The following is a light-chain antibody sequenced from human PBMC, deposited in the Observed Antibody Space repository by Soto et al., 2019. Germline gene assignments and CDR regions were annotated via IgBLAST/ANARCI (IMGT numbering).Light chain of an antibody. CDR3: QQYYITPPHT. CDR1: QSLLYSSNNKNY. J-gene: IGKJ2*01. CDR2: WAS. V-gene: IGKV4-1*01. Sequence: DIVMTQSPDSLAVSLGERATINCKSSQSLLYSSNNKNYLAWYQKKPGQPPKLLIYWASTRESGVPDRFSGSGSVTYFTLTISSLQAEDVAVYYCQQYYITPPHTFGHGTNLEIK.